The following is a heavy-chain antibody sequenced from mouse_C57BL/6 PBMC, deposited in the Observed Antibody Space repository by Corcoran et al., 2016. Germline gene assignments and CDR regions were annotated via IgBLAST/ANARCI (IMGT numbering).Heavy chain of an antibody. CDR3: ARRSGDYAMDY. CDR1: GYTFTDYY. J-gene: IGHJ4*01. Sequence: EVQLQQSGPELVQPGASVKISCKASGYTFTDYYMNWVKQSHGKSLEWIGDIKPNNGGTSYNQKFKGKATFTVDKSSSTAYVELRSLTSEDSACYYCARRSGDYAMDYWVQGTSVTVSS. V-gene: IGHV1-26*01. CDR2: IKPNNGGT.